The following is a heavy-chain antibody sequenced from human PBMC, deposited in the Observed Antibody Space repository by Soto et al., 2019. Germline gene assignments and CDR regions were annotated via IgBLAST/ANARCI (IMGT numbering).Heavy chain of an antibody. CDR2: IIPIFGTA. CDR1: GGTFSSYA. D-gene: IGHD2-15*01. J-gene: IGHJ5*02. Sequence: SVKVSCKASGGTFSSYAISWVRQAPGQGLEWMGGIIPIFGTANYAQKFQGRVTITADESTSTAYMELSSLRSEDTAVYYCARAGYCSGGSCYSVNDNWFDPWGQGTLVTVS. CDR3: ARAGYCSGGSCYSVNDNWFDP. V-gene: IGHV1-69*13.